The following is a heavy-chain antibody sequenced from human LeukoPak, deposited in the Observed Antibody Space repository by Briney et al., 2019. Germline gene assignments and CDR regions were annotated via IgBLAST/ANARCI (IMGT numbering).Heavy chain of an antibody. Sequence: GGSLRLSCAASGFTFRSYWMSWVRQAPGKGLEWVANIKQDGSEKYYVDSVKGRFTISRENAKNSLYLQMSSLRADDTAVYYCAGDGGPFDFWGQGTLVTVSS. D-gene: IGHD2-15*01. J-gene: IGHJ4*02. CDR1: GFTFRSYW. CDR3: AGDGGPFDF. V-gene: IGHV3-7*03. CDR2: IKQDGSEK.